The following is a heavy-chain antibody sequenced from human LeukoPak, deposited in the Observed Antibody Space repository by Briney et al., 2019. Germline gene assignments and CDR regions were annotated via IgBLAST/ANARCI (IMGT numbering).Heavy chain of an antibody. Sequence: SETLSLTCTVSGYSISSGYYWGWIRQPPGKGLEWIGSIYHSGSTYYNPSLKSRVTISVDTSKNQFSLKLSSVTAADTAVYYCARDWNDSLGWFDPWGQGTLVTVSS. CDR2: IYHSGST. V-gene: IGHV4-38-2*02. CDR3: ARDWNDSLGWFDP. CDR1: GYSISSGYY. D-gene: IGHD1-1*01. J-gene: IGHJ5*02.